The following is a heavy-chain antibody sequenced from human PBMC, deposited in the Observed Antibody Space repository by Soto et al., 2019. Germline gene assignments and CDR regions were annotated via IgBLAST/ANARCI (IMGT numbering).Heavy chain of an antibody. V-gene: IGHV1-18*01. CDR3: ARESRCSGGSCYSWNNWFDP. D-gene: IGHD2-15*01. Sequence: ASVKVSCKASGYTFTSYGISWVRQAPGQGLEWMGWISAYNGNTNYAQKLQGRVTMTTDTSTSTAYMELRSLRPDDTAVYYCARESRCSGGSCYSWNNWFDPWGQGTLVTVSS. J-gene: IGHJ5*02. CDR2: ISAYNGNT. CDR1: GYTFTSYG.